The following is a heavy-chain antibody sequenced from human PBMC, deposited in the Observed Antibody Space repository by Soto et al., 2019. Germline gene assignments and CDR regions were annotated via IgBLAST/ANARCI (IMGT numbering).Heavy chain of an antibody. D-gene: IGHD2-15*01. J-gene: IGHJ5*02. V-gene: IGHV3-48*02. CDR1: GFTFSSFS. Sequence: GGSLRLSCAASGFTFSSFSMNWVRQAPGKGLEWLSYITSSSITIYYADSVKGRFTISRDNAKNSLYLQMNSLRDEDTAVYYCARAPSHKDLHLAFDPWGQGTLVTVSS. CDR2: ITSSSITI. CDR3: ARAPSHKDLHLAFDP.